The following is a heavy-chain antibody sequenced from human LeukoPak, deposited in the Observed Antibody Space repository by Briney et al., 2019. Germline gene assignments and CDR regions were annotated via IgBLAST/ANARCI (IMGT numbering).Heavy chain of an antibody. J-gene: IGHJ6*02. V-gene: IGHV3-7*03. CDR1: GFTFSGFW. D-gene: IGHD3-10*01. CDR2: INSDGSEG. CDR3: AKAFTMVRGVISGMDV. Sequence: GGSLRLSCAVSGFTFSGFWMSWSRQAPGKGLEWVASINSDGSEGYYADVVKGRFTISRDNAKNSLYLQINSLRAEDTAVYYCAKAFTMVRGVISGMDVWGQGTTVTVSS.